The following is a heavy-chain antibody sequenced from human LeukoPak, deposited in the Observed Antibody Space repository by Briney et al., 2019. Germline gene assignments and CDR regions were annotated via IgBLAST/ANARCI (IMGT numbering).Heavy chain of an antibody. Sequence: ASVKVSCKASGYTFTGYYMRWVRQAPGQGLEWMGGINPNSGGTNYAQKFQGRVTMTRDTASSTAYMELSRLRSDGTAVYYCAREGYCSSTSCYRIEYFQHWGQGTLVTVSS. J-gene: IGHJ1*01. D-gene: IGHD2-2*02. CDR1: GYTFTGYY. CDR3: AREGYCSSTSCYRIEYFQH. CDR2: INPNSGGT. V-gene: IGHV1-2*02.